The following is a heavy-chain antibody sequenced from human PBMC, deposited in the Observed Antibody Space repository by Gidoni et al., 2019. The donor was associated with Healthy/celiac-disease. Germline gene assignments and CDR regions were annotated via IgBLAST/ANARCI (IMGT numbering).Heavy chain of an antibody. CDR2: IYHSGST. CDR1: GGSISSSNW. V-gene: IGHV4-4*02. D-gene: IGHD1-26*01. Sequence: QVQLQESGPGLVKPWGTLSRTCAVSGGSISSSNWWSWVRKPPGKGLEWVGEIYHSGSTNYLPSLKSRVTISVDKSKNQFSLKLSSVTAADTAVYYCARDRPSVGAFDIWGQGTMVTVSS. CDR3: ARDRPSVGAFDI. J-gene: IGHJ3*02.